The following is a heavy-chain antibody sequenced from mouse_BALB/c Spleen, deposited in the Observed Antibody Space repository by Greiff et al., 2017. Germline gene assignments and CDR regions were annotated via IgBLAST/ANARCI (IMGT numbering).Heavy chain of an antibody. CDR1: GFSLTSYG. Sequence: VQRVESGPGLVAPSQSLSITCTVSGFSLTSYGVHWVRQPPGKGLEWLGVIWAGGSTNYNSALMSRLSISKDNSKSQVFLKMNSLQTDDTAMYYCARVSPYWDAWFAYWGQGTLVTVSA. CDR3: ARVSPYWDAWFAY. V-gene: IGHV2-9*02. CDR2: IWAGGST. D-gene: IGHD4-1*01. J-gene: IGHJ3*01.